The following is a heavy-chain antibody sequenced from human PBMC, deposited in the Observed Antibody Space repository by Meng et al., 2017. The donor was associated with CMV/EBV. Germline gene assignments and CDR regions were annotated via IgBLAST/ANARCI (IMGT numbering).Heavy chain of an antibody. V-gene: IGHV3-30*04. J-gene: IGHJ4*02. CDR3: ARDTDWDLLWFGEYLDY. CDR2: ISYDGSNK. CDR1: GFTFSSYA. D-gene: IGHD3-10*01. Sequence: GESLKISCAASGFTFSSYAMHWVRQAPGKGLEWVAVISYDGSNKYYADSVKGRFTISRDNSKNTLYLQMNCLRAEDTAVYYCARDTDWDLLWFGEYLDYWGQGTLVTVSS.